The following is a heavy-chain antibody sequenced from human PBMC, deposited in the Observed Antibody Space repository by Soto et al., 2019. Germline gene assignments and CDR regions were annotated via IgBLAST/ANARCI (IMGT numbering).Heavy chain of an antibody. D-gene: IGHD2-15*01. V-gene: IGHV4-34*01. J-gene: IGHJ4*02. CDR1: GGSFSGYY. CDR2: INHSGST. CDR3: ASGNGTKIVVVAATGRVFDY. Sequence: SETLSLTCAVYGGSFSGYYWSWIRQPPGKGLEWIGEINHSGSTNYNPSLKSRVTISVDTSKNQFSLKLSSVTAADTAVYYCASGNGTKIVVVAATGRVFDYWGQGTLVTVSS.